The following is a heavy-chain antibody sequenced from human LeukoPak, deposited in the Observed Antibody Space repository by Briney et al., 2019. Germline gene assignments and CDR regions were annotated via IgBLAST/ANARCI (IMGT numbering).Heavy chain of an antibody. CDR1: GFTFSSYG. CDR2: IRYDGSNK. CDR3: AKGHYDFWSGSSQGDAFDI. J-gene: IGHJ3*02. D-gene: IGHD3-3*01. Sequence: GGSLRLSCAASGFTFSSYGTHWVRQALGKGLEWVAFIRYDGSNKYYADSVKGRFTISRDNSKNTLYLQMNSLRAEDTAVYYCAKGHYDFWSGSSQGDAFDIWGQGTMVTVSS. V-gene: IGHV3-30*02.